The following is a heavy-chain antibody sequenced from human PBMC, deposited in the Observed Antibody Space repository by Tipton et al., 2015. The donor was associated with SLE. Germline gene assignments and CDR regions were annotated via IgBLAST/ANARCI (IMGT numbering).Heavy chain of an antibody. D-gene: IGHD1-1*01. CDR1: GGSFSGYY. J-gene: IGHJ6*03. CDR3: ARAPGLERSFYYYYYMDV. CDR2: INQRGST. V-gene: IGHV4-34*01. Sequence: TLSLTCALYGGSFSGYYWNWIRQPPGKGLEWIGEINQRGSTNNNPSLKSRVTISVDTSKNQFSLKLSSVTAADTAVYYCARAPGLERSFYYYYYMDVWGKGTSVTVSS.